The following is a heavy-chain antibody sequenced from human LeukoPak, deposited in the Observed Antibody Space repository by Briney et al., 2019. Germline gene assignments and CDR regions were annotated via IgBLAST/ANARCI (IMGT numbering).Heavy chain of an antibody. V-gene: IGHV3-7*01. J-gene: IGHJ6*02. Sequence: GGSLGLSCAASGFTFSDSWMSWVRQAPGKGLEWVANMNQDGSERDYVDSVKGRFTISRDNARNSLYLQMGSLRAEDTAVYYCATYTHWVAGDVWGQGTTVTVSS. CDR2: MNQDGSER. CDR1: GFTFSDSW. D-gene: IGHD3-16*01. CDR3: ATYTHWVAGDV.